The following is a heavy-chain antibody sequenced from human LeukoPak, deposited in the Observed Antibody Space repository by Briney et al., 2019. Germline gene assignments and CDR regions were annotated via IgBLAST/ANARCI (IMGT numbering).Heavy chain of an antibody. V-gene: IGHV4-59*01. Sequence: SETRSLTCTVSGGSISSYYWSWIRQPPGKGLKWIGYIYYSGSTNYNPSLKSRVTISVDTSKNQFSLKLSSVTAADTAVYYCARSPYYYDSSGSFDYWGQGTLVTVSS. D-gene: IGHD3-22*01. J-gene: IGHJ4*02. CDR3: ARSPYYYDSSGSFDY. CDR2: IYYSGST. CDR1: GGSISSYY.